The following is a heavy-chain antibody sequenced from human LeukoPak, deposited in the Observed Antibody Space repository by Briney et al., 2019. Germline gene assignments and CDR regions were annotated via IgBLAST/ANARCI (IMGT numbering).Heavy chain of an antibody. V-gene: IGHV3-23*01. D-gene: IGHD6-13*01. CDR1: GFTFSSYA. CDR2: ISGSGGST. CDR3: ARGKYSSSWQDYYYYYMDV. J-gene: IGHJ6*03. Sequence: GGSLRLSRAASGFTFSSYAMNWVRQAPGKGLEWVSAISGSGGSTYYADSVKGRFTISRDNSKNTLYLQMNSLRAEDTAVYYCARGKYSSSWQDYYYYYMDVWGKGTTVTVSS.